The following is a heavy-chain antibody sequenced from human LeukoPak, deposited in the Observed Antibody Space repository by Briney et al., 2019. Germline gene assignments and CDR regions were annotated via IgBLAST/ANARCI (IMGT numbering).Heavy chain of an antibody. CDR2: ISSSSSYI. CDR3: ARDTIDIGDFCGDY. D-gene: IGHD4-17*01. V-gene: IGHV3-21*01. CDR1: GSTFSSYT. Sequence: GGSLRLSCATSGSTFSSYTMNWVRQAPGKGLEWVSSISSSSSYIYYADSLKGRFTISRDNAKNSLYLQMNSLRAEDTAVYYCARDTIDIGDFCGDYWGQGTLVTVSS. J-gene: IGHJ4*02.